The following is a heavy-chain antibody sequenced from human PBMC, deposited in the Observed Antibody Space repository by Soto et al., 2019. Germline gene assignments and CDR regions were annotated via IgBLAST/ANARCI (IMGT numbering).Heavy chain of an antibody. CDR1: GITFRDSS. CDR3: ARGAPGRRDFDY. V-gene: IGHV3-48*01. Sequence: PGGSLRLSCAASGITFRDSSMSWVRQPPGKGLEWVSSISSASNTIYYADSVKGRFTVSRDNTKSSLYLQMNSLRAEDTAVYFCARGAPGRRDFDYWGQGTLVTVSS. CDR2: ISSASNTI. J-gene: IGHJ4*02.